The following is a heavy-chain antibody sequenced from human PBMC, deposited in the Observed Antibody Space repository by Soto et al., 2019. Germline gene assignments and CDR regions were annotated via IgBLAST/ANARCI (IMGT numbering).Heavy chain of an antibody. D-gene: IGHD3-3*01. CDR1: GFTFSDYY. V-gene: IGHV3-11*01. Sequence: GGSLRLSCAASGFTFSDYYMSWIRQVPGKGLEWVSYISSSGSTIYYADSVKGRFTISRDNAKNSLYLQMNSLRAEDTAVYYCASERERAYYDFWSGSRRYGMDVWGQGTTVTVSS. J-gene: IGHJ6*02. CDR2: ISSSGSTI. CDR3: ASERERAYYDFWSGSRRYGMDV.